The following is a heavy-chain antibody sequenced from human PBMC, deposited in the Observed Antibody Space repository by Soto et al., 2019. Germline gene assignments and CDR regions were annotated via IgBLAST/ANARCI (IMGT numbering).Heavy chain of an antibody. CDR3: ARVGPNGGDFGY. D-gene: IGHD2-8*01. CDR1: GFTFSAYW. Sequence: EVQLVESGGGLVQPGGSLRLSCAASGFTFSAYWMSWVRQAPGKGLEWVAITHRGGSQKFYVESGKGRFTCSSDDTQSPLSLALTSLRPDDRAVYFCARVGPNGGDFGYWGRG. CDR2: THRGGSQK. J-gene: IGHJ4*02. V-gene: IGHV3-7*04.